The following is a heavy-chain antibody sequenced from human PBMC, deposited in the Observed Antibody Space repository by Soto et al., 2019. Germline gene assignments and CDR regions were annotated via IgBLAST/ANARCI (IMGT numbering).Heavy chain of an antibody. CDR3: ARVPGP. J-gene: IGHJ5*02. CDR2: IYYSGST. CDR1: GGYIGSSSYY. V-gene: IGHV4-39*07. Sequence: SETQSLTCTVSGGYIGSSSYYWGWIRQPPGKGLEWIGNIYYSGSTYYNPSLKSRVTISVDRSKNQFSLKLSSVTAADTAVYYCARVPGPWGQGTLVTVSS.